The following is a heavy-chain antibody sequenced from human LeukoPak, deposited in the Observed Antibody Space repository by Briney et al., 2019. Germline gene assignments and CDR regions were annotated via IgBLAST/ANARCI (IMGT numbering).Heavy chain of an antibody. V-gene: IGHV1-2*02. CDR3: ARGVYNDY. D-gene: IGHD3-10*01. Sequence: ASVKVSCKAPGYTFNGHHIHWVRRAPGQGLEWMGWINPNSGGTNYAQNFQGRVTMTRDTSISTAYMELLRLRSDDTAVYYCARGVYNDYWGQGTLVTVSS. CDR1: GYTFNGHH. CDR2: INPNSGGT. J-gene: IGHJ4*02.